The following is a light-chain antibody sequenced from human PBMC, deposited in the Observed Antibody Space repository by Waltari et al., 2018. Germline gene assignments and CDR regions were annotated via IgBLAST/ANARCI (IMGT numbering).Light chain of an antibody. J-gene: IGLJ7*01. Sequence: QSVLTQPPSVSAAPGQRVTIFCSGGSSNIGNNYVSWYRQLPGTAPKLLIYEDNERPSGIPDRCSGSKSCTSATLDITGLQAGDEADYYCGTWDSSLSGAVFGGGTHLTVL. CDR3: GTWDSSLSGAV. CDR1: SSNIGNNY. V-gene: IGLV1-51*02. CDR2: EDN.